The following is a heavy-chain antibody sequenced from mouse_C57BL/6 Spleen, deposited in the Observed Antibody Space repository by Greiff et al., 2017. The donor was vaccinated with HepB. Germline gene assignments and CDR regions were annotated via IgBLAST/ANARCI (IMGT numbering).Heavy chain of an antibody. D-gene: IGHD2-12*01. CDR1: GYTFTSYD. CDR3: ASVTERYFDV. CDR2: IYPRDGST. V-gene: IGHV1-85*01. Sequence: QVHVKQSGPELVKPGASVKLSCKASGYTFTSYDINWVKQRPGQGLEWIGWIYPRDGSTKYNEKFKGKATLTVDTSSSTAYMELHSLTSEDSAVYFCASVTERYFDVWGTGTTVTVSS. J-gene: IGHJ1*03.